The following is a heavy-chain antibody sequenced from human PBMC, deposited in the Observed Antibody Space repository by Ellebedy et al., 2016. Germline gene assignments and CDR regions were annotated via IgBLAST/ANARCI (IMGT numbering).Heavy chain of an antibody. CDR2: INHSGST. V-gene: IGHV4-34*01. CDR1: GGSFSGYY. Sequence: SQTLSLTCXVYGGSFSGYYWSWIRQPPGKGLEWIGEINHSGSTNYNPSLKSRVTISVDTSKNQFSLKLSSVTAADTAVYYCARDVGSGSLLGWFDPWGQGTLVTVSS. J-gene: IGHJ5*02. CDR3: ARDVGSGSLLGWFDP. D-gene: IGHD3-10*01.